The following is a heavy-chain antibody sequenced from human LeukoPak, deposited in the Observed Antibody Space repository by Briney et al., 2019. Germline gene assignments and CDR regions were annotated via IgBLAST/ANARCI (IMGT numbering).Heavy chain of an antibody. Sequence: SETLSLTCTVSGGSISNYYWSWIRQPPGKGLEWIAYINYSGSTNYNPSLKSRVTISVDTSKNQFSLKLSSVTAADTAVYYCARSYRYYDILTGYTYYFDYWGQGTLVTVSS. V-gene: IGHV4-59*01. D-gene: IGHD3-9*01. CDR2: INYSGST. CDR1: GGSISNYY. CDR3: ARSYRYYDILTGYTYYFDY. J-gene: IGHJ4*02.